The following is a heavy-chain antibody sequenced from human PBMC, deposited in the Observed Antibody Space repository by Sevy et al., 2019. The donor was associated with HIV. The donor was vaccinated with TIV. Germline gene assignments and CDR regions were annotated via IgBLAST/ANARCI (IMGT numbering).Heavy chain of an antibody. V-gene: IGHV3-30-3*01. D-gene: IGHD3-22*01. J-gene: IGHJ5*02. CDR3: ARDLGYESSGYLPFFDP. CDR2: ISYDGNTR. Sequence: GGSLRLSCAASGLTFSSHAMHWVRQAPGKGLESVAVISYDGNTRYYGDSVKGRFTISRDDSKNTWYLQMNSLRAEDTAVYYCARDLGYESSGYLPFFDPRGQGTLVTASS. CDR1: GLTFSSHA.